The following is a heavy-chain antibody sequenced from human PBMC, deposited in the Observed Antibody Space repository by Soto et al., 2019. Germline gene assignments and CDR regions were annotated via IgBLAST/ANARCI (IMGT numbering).Heavy chain of an antibody. CDR1: GFTFSSYA. CDR3: ANFLQEYYYGSGSQPSAAVWIDS. CDR2: ISGSGGST. V-gene: IGHV3-23*01. D-gene: IGHD3-10*01. Sequence: GGSLRLSCAASGFTFSSYAMSWVRQAPGKGLEWVSAISGSGGSTYYADSVKGRFTISRDNSKNTLYLQMNSLRAEDTAVYYCANFLQEYYYGSGSQPSAAVWIDSWGQGPLLTLSS. J-gene: IGHJ5*01.